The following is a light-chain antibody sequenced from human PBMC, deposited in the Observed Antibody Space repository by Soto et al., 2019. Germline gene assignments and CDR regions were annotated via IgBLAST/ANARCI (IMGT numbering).Light chain of an antibody. CDR2: GAS. V-gene: IGKV3-20*01. J-gene: IGKJ1*01. CDR3: HRYGSPWT. CDR1: QTVISDY. Sequence: IVLTQSPGTLSLSPGKRATLSCRASQTVISDYLSWYQVKPGQAPRLLIYGASSRATGIPDRFSGSGSGPDFPLTISILQPEPHAVYYSHRYGSPWTFGQGTKV.